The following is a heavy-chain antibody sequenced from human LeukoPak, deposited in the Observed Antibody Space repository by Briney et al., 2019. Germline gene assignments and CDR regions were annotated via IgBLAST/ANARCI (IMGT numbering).Heavy chain of an antibody. CDR3: ARAAAAMVTGWYFDL. J-gene: IGHJ2*01. CDR2: INPNSGGT. Sequence: ASVKVSCKASGYTFTGYYMHWVRQAPGQGLEWMGWINPNSGGTNYAQKFQGRVTMTRDTSISTAYMELSRLRSDDTAVYYCARAAAAMVTGWYFDLWGRGTLVTVSS. V-gene: IGHV1-2*02. D-gene: IGHD5-18*01. CDR1: GYTFTGYY.